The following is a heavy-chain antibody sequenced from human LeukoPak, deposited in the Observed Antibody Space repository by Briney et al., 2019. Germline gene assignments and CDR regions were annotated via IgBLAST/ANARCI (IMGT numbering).Heavy chain of an antibody. J-gene: IGHJ6*03. V-gene: IGHV3-21*01. D-gene: IGHD2-2*01. CDR1: GFTFSSYS. CDR3: AKSDREGYCSSTSCSYYMDV. Sequence: GGSLRLSCAASGFTFSSYSMNWVRQAPGKGLEWVSSISSSSSYIYYADSVKGRFTISRDNSKNTLYLQMNSLRAEDTAVYYCAKSDREGYCSSTSCSYYMDVWGKGTTVTVSS. CDR2: ISSSSSYI.